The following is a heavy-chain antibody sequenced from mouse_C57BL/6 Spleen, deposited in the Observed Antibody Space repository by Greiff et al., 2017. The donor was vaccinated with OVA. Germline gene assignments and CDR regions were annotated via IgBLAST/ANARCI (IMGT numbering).Heavy chain of an antibody. CDR1: GFTFSDYY. Sequence: EVQLVESGGGLVQPGGSLKLSCAASGFTFSDYYMYWVRQTPEKRLEWVAYISNGGGSTYYPDTVKGRFTISRDNAKNTLYLQMSRLKSEDTAMYYCARLAYYSNSYAMDYWGQGTSVTVSS. D-gene: IGHD2-5*01. J-gene: IGHJ4*01. CDR2: ISNGGGST. CDR3: ARLAYYSNSYAMDY. V-gene: IGHV5-12*01.